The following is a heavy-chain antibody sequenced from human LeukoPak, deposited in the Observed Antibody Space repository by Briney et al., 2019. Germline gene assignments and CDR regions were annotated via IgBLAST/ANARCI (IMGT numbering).Heavy chain of an antibody. CDR2: IYPGDSDT. V-gene: IGHV5-51*01. CDR1: GYRFTSYW. CDR3: ARHTNDYGGYGDY. J-gene: IGHJ4*02. Sequence: GESLKISCKGSGYRFTSYWIGWVRQMPGKGLEWMGIIYPGDSDTRYSPSFQGQVTISADKSIIAAYLQWSSLKASDTAMYYCARHTNDYGGYGDYWGQGTLVTVSS. D-gene: IGHD4-23*01.